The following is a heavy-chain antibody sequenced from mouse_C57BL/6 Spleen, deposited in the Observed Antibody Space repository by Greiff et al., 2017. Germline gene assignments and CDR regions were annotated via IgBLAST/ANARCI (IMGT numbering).Heavy chain of an antibody. J-gene: IGHJ4*01. CDR2: IWRGGST. CDR1: GFSLTSYG. V-gene: IGHV2-5*01. CDR3: AKGTDYDCDEDAMDY. D-gene: IGHD2-4*01. Sequence: QVQLKESGPGLVQPSQSLSITCTVSGFSLTSYGVHWVRQSPGKGLEWLGVIWRGGSTDYNAAFMSRLSITKDNSNGPVFVKMHSLQADDTAIYYCAKGTDYDCDEDAMDYCGQGTSVTVSS.